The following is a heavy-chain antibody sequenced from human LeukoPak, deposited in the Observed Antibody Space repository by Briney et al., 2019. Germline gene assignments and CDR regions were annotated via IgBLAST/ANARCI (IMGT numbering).Heavy chain of an antibody. CDR2: INPNSGGT. J-gene: IGHJ4*02. V-gene: IGHV1-2*02. Sequence: APVKVSCKASGYTFTGYYMHWVRQAPGQGLEWMGWINPNSGGTNYAQKFQGRVTMTRDTSISTAYMEVSRLRSDDTAVYYCARIRGYSYGYLDYWGQGTLVTVSS. D-gene: IGHD5-18*01. CDR1: GYTFTGYY. CDR3: ARIRGYSYGYLDY.